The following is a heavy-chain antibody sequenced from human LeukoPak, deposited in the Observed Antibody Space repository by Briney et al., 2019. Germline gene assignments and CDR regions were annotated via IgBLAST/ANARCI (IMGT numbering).Heavy chain of an antibody. CDR1: GYTFTSYA. CDR3: ARWAYYYDSSGYYGLYDY. CDR2: INTNTGNP. Sequence: GASVKVSCKASGYTFTSYAMNWVRQAPGQGLEWMGWINTNTGNPTYAQGFTGRFVFSLDTSVSTAYLQISSLKAEDTAVYYCARWAYYYDSSGYYGLYDYWGQGTLVTVSS. V-gene: IGHV7-4-1*02. D-gene: IGHD3-22*01. J-gene: IGHJ4*02.